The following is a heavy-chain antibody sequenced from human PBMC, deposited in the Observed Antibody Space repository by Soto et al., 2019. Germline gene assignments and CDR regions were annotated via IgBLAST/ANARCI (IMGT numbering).Heavy chain of an antibody. Sequence: PGGSLRLSCAASGFTFSSYWMHWVRQAPGKGLVWVSRINSDGSSTSYADSVKGRFTISRDNAKNTLYLQMNSLRAEDTAVYYCARGPYNSNYGNNWFDPWGQGTLVTVSS. CDR2: INSDGSST. V-gene: IGHV3-74*01. D-gene: IGHD1-7*01. CDR3: ARGPYNSNYGNNWFDP. J-gene: IGHJ5*02. CDR1: GFTFSSYW.